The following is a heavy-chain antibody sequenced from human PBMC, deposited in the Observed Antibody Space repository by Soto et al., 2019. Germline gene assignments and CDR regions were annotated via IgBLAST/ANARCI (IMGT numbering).Heavy chain of an antibody. J-gene: IGHJ6*02. V-gene: IGHV3-23*01. CDR3: AKDYDFSRGDYYGMDV. Sequence: GGSLRLSCAASGFTFSSYAMSWVRQAPGKGLEWVSAISGSGGSTYYADSVKGRFTISRDNSKNTLYLQMNSLRAEDTAVYYCAKDYDFSRGDYYGMDVWGQGTTVTVSS. CDR2: ISGSGGST. D-gene: IGHD3-3*01. CDR1: GFTFSSYA.